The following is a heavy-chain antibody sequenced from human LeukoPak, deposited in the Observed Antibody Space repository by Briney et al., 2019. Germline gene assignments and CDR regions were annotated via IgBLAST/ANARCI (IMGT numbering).Heavy chain of an antibody. V-gene: IGHV3-48*03. CDR2: ISSSGSIT. Sequence: PGGSLRLSCADSGFSFSSYEMNWVRQAPGKGLEWISYISSSGSITFYADSEKGRFTISRDNARNSLFLQMNSLRAEDTAVYYCALGAVRGLRAFDIWGQGTMVTVSS. CDR1: GFSFSSYE. J-gene: IGHJ3*02. D-gene: IGHD3-10*01. CDR3: ALGAVRGLRAFDI.